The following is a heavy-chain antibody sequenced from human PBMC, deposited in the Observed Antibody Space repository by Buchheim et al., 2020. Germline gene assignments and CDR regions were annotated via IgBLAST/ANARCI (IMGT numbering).Heavy chain of an antibody. Sequence: QVQLQQWGAGLLKPSETLSLTCAVYGGSFSGCYWSWIRQPPGKGLEWIGEINHSGSTNYNPSLKSRVTISVDTSKNQFSLKLSSVTAADTAVYYCARGRLLRRYCSGGSCADNDYWGQGT. CDR2: INHSGST. J-gene: IGHJ4*02. V-gene: IGHV4-34*01. D-gene: IGHD2-15*01. CDR3: ARGRLLRRYCSGGSCADNDY. CDR1: GGSFSGCY.